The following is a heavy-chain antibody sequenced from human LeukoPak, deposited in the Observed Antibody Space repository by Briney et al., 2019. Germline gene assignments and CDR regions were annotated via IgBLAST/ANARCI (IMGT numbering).Heavy chain of an antibody. CDR1: GFTFSSYS. CDR2: IRQDGNEK. V-gene: IGHV3-7*01. CDR3: AREKGDGYRGWAIDI. D-gene: IGHD5-24*01. Sequence: GGSLRLSCAASGFTFSSYSMNWVRQAPGKGLEWVANIRQDGNEKYYVDSVKGRFTISRDNAKNSLFLQTNSLRAEDTAVYYCAREKGDGYRGWAIDIWGQGTMVTVSS. J-gene: IGHJ3*02.